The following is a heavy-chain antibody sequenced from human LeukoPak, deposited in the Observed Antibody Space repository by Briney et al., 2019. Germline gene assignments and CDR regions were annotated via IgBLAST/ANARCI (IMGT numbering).Heavy chain of an antibody. Sequence: SETLSLTCAVYGGSFSGYYWSWIRQPPGKGLEWIGEINHSGSTNYNPSLKSRVTISVDTSKNQFSLKLSSVTAADTGVYYCARGQDDYVWGSYRNNWFDPWGQGTLVTVSS. D-gene: IGHD3-16*02. V-gene: IGHV4-34*01. CDR1: GGSFSGYY. CDR2: INHSGST. CDR3: ARGQDDYVWGSYRNNWFDP. J-gene: IGHJ5*02.